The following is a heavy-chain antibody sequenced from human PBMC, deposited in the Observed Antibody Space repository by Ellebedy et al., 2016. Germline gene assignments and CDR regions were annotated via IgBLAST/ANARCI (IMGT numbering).Heavy chain of an antibody. Sequence: ASVKVSCXASGYTFTSYAMHWVRQAPGQRLEWMGWINAGNGNTKYSQKFQGRVTITRDTSASTAYMELSSLRSEDTAVYYCASRRGVAAAYIYWGQGTLVTVSS. J-gene: IGHJ4*02. CDR3: ASRRGVAAAYIY. D-gene: IGHD2-2*01. CDR1: GYTFTSYA. CDR2: INAGNGNT. V-gene: IGHV1-3*01.